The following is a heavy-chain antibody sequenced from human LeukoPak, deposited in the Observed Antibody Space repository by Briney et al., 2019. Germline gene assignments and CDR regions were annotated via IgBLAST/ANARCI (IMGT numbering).Heavy chain of an antibody. CDR3: ASYRQLWY. J-gene: IGHJ4*02. Sequence: SETLSLTCAVYGGSFSGYYWSWIRQPPGKGLEWIGEINHSGSTNYNPSLESRVTISVDTSKNQFSLKLSSVTAADTAVYYCASYRQLWYWGQGTLVTVSS. D-gene: IGHD6-6*01. CDR2: INHSGST. V-gene: IGHV4-34*01. CDR1: GGSFSGYY.